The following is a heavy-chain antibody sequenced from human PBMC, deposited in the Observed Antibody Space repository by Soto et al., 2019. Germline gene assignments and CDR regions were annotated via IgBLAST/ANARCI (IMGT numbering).Heavy chain of an antibody. D-gene: IGHD3-9*01. J-gene: IGHJ6*02. CDR1: GFTVSSNY. Sequence: GGSLRLSCATSGFTVSSNYMSWVRQAPGKGLEWVSVIYSGGSTYYADSVKGRFTISRDNSKNTLYLQMNSLRAEDTAVYYCARGGTGYFLSMDVWGQGTTVTVS. V-gene: IGHV3-53*01. CDR2: IYSGGST. CDR3: ARGGTGYFLSMDV.